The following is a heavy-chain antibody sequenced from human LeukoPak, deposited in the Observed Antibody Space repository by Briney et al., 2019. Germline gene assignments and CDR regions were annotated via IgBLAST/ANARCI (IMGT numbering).Heavy chain of an antibody. CDR2: IYTSGST. D-gene: IGHD1-26*01. CDR1: GGSISTYY. Sequence: SETLSLTCTVSGGSISTYYWSWIRQPAGKGLEWIGRIYTSGSTNYNPSLKSRVTISVDTSKNQFSLKLSSVTAADTAVYYCASGIVGATIDYWGQGTLVTVSS. V-gene: IGHV4-4*07. CDR3: ASGIVGATIDY. J-gene: IGHJ4*02.